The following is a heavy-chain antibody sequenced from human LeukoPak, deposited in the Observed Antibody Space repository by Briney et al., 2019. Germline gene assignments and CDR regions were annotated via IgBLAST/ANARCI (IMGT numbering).Heavy chain of an antibody. CDR3: ATSYGSQSSPEY. CDR2: IYHSGST. D-gene: IGHD3-10*01. Sequence: SETLSLTCTVSGYSISSSYYWGWIRQPPGKGLEWIGSIYHSGSTYYNPSLKSRVTISVDTSKNQFSLKLSSVTAADTAVYYCATSYGSQSSPEYWGQGTLVTVSS. CDR1: GYSISSSYY. J-gene: IGHJ4*02. V-gene: IGHV4-38-2*02.